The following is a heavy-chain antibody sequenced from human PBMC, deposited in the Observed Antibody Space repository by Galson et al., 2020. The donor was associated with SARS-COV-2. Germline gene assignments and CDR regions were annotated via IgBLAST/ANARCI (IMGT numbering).Heavy chain of an antibody. V-gene: IGHV4-61*02. D-gene: IGHD3-3*01. CDR1: GASISSGSYY. CDR2: INKSGNN. CDR3: ARGNSPCVVFFGVRTGSCGSDG. Sequence: TLSLTCTVSGASISSGSYYWSCLRPPAGQGLEYISRINKSGNNNYNPTLWSNVTISVATSKNHLSLKPTTGTAADTAVYYCARGNSPCVVFFGVRTGSCGSDGCGQWTTCTVAS. J-gene: IGHJ6*02.